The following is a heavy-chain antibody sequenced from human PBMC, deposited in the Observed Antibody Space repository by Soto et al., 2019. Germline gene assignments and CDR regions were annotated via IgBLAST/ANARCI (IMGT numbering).Heavy chain of an antibody. CDR3: ARATTVTDY. CDR2: TRNKANSHTT. D-gene: IGHD4-17*01. J-gene: IGHJ4*02. V-gene: IGHV3-72*01. CDR1: GFTFSDHY. Sequence: EVQLVESGGGLVQPGGSLRLSCAASGFTFSDHYMDWVRQAPGKGLEWVGRTRNKANSHTTEYAASVKGRFTISRDDSKNSLYLQMNSLKVEDTAVYYCARATTVTDYWGQGALVTGSS.